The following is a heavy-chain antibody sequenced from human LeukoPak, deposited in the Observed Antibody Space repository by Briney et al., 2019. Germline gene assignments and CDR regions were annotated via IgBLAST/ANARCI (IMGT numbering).Heavy chain of an antibody. J-gene: IGHJ4*02. D-gene: IGHD3-10*01. Sequence: SETLSLTCTVSGGSISGSSYYWGWIRQPPGKGLEWIGSIYYSGSTYYNPSLKSRVTISVDTSKNQFSLKLSSVTAADTAVYYCARAHGSFDYWGQGTLVTVSS. CDR2: IYYSGST. V-gene: IGHV4-39*07. CDR1: GGSISGSSYY. CDR3: ARAHGSFDY.